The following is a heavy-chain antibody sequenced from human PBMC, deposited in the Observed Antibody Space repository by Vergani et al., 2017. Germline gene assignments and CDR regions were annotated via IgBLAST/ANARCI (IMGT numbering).Heavy chain of an antibody. Sequence: QVQLVQSGAEVKKPGASVKVSCKASGYTFTSYYMHWVRQAPGQGLEWMGIINPIFGTVNYAQNFQGRVTITADESTSTAYMELSSLRSEDTAVYYCARVEVIEAYKYDILTAYLSRSGAFDIWGQGTMVTVSS. CDR3: ARVEVIEAYKYDILTAYLSRSGAFDI. CDR1: GYTFTSYY. J-gene: IGHJ3*02. V-gene: IGHV1-46*01. D-gene: IGHD3-9*01. CDR2: INPIFGTV.